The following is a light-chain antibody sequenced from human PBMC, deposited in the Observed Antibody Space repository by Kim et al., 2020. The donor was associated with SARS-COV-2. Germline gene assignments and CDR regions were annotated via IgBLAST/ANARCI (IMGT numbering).Light chain of an antibody. CDR3: QQTFRSKYT. CDR2: AVS. V-gene: IGKV1-39*01. Sequence: DIQMTQSPSSLSASVGDSVTITCRASESIGAYLNWYQQNPGKAPNLLIYAVSSLRSGVPSRFTGSGYGTDFTLTINSLQPEDFASYFCQQTFRSKYTFGQGTKLEIK. CDR1: ESIGAY. J-gene: IGKJ2*01.